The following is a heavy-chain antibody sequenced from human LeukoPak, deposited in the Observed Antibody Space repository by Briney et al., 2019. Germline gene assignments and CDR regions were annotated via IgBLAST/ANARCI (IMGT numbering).Heavy chain of an antibody. D-gene: IGHD1-14*01. CDR2: IAYDGSRG. Sequence: GGSLRLSCAGSGFTFGGYGMHWFRQTPGKGLEWVAVIAYDGSRGSYADSVKGRFTISRDNSKNTMSAQMDDLRAEDTAVYYCTRYNNDHFDYWGQGTLVTVSS. V-gene: IGHV3-33*01. CDR1: GFTFGGYG. CDR3: TRYNNDHFDY. J-gene: IGHJ4*02.